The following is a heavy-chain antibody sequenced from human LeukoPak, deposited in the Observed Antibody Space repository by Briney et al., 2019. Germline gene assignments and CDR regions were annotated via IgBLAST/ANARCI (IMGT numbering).Heavy chain of an antibody. CDR2: TYYRSKWYN. Sequence: SQTLSLTCAISGDSVSSNSAAWNWIRQSPSRGPEWLGRTYYRSKWYNDYAVSVKSRITINPDTSKNQFSLQLNSVTPEDTAVYYCSAAFGDEAWFDPWGQGTLVTVSS. CDR1: GDSVSSNSAA. D-gene: IGHD3-10*01. V-gene: IGHV6-1*01. CDR3: SAAFGDEAWFDP. J-gene: IGHJ5*02.